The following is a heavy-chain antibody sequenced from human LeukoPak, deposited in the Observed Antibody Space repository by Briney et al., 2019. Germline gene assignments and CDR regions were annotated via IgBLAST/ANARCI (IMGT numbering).Heavy chain of an antibody. CDR2: IYYSGST. V-gene: IGHV4-59*01. D-gene: IGHD4-17*01. CDR3: ARATPPFDL. J-gene: IGHJ2*01. Sequence: SETLSLTCTVSGGSISSYYWSWIRQPPGKGLEWIGYIYYSGSTNYNPSLKSRVTISVDTSKNQFSLKLSSVTAADTAVYYCARATPPFDLWGRGTLVTVSS. CDR1: GGSISSYY.